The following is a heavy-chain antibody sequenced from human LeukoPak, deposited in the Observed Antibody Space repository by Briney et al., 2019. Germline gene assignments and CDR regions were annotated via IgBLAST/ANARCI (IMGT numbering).Heavy chain of an antibody. CDR2: IYYSGNT. Sequence: PSETLSLTCTVSAGSISSSSYSWGWIRQPPGTGLEWIGSIYYSGNTYYNPSLKTRVTISVDTSKNQFSLKLSSVTAADTAVYYCAGLIRPGWFDPWGQGTLVTVSS. CDR3: AGLIRPGWFDP. D-gene: IGHD1-14*01. V-gene: IGHV4-39*01. J-gene: IGHJ5*02. CDR1: AGSISSSSYS.